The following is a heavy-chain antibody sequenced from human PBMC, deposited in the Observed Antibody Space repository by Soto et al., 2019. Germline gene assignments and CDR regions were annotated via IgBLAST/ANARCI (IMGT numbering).Heavy chain of an antibody. Sequence: PGGSLRPSCAASGFIFSNYGVHWVRQAPGKGLEWVAVISYDGSNKYYANSVKGRFTISRDNSKNTLYLQMNSLRAEDTAVYSCAKDQRFLDDNYYYGMDVWGQETTVTVSS. J-gene: IGHJ6*02. CDR3: AKDQRFLDDNYYYGMDV. CDR2: ISYDGSNK. D-gene: IGHD3-3*01. V-gene: IGHV3-30*18. CDR1: GFIFSNYG.